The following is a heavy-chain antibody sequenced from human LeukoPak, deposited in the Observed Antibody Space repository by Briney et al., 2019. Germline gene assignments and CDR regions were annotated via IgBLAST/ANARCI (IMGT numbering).Heavy chain of an antibody. CDR2: ISGSGGST. J-gene: IGHJ4*02. CDR3: AKDLGYSSSWYDY. CDR1: GFTFSSYE. Sequence: PGGSLRLSCAASGFTFSSYEMNWVRQAPGKGLEWVSAISGSGGSTYYADSVKGRFTISRDNSKNTLYLQMNSLRAEDTAVYYCAKDLGYSSSWYDYWGQGTLVTVSS. V-gene: IGHV3-23*01. D-gene: IGHD6-13*01.